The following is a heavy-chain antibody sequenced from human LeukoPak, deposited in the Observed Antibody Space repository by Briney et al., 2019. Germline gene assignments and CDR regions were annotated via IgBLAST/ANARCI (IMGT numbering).Heavy chain of an antibody. CDR2: IRSKAYGGTT. CDR1: GFTFGDYA. CDR3: TRGGYYDSSGVLDY. Sequence: GGSLRLSCTASGFTFGDYAMSWVRQAPGKGLEWVGFIRSKAYGGTTEYAASVKGRFTISRDDSKSIAYLQMNSLKTEDTAVYYCTRGGYYDSSGVLDYWGQGTLVTVSS. J-gene: IGHJ4*02. D-gene: IGHD3-22*01. V-gene: IGHV3-49*04.